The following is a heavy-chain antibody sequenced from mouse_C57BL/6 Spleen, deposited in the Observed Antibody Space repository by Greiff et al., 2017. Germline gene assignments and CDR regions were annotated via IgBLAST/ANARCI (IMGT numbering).Heavy chain of an antibody. V-gene: IGHV5-17*01. J-gene: IGHJ2*01. D-gene: IGHD2-1*01. CDR3: ARRDGNYVLNY. CDR1: GFTFSDYG. Sequence: EVKLVESGGGLVKPGGSLKLSCAASGFTFSDYGMHWVRQAPEKGLEWVGYISRGSSTTYYAETVKGRFTISRDNAKNTLFLQMTSLRSEDTAMYYCARRDGNYVLNYWGQGTTLTVSS. CDR2: ISRGSSTT.